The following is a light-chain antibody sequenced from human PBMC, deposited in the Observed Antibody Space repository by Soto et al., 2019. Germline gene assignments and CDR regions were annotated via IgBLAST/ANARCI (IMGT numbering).Light chain of an antibody. CDR1: QSVDSY. CDR2: GAS. V-gene: IGKV3-11*01. Sequence: EIVLTQSPASLSLSPGERATLSCRASQSVDSYLVWYQQKPGQAPRLLIFGASNRATGIPARFSGSGSGTDFTLIINSLEPDDFAVYYCQQRDSWPITFGQGTRLEIK. J-gene: IGKJ5*01. CDR3: QQRDSWPIT.